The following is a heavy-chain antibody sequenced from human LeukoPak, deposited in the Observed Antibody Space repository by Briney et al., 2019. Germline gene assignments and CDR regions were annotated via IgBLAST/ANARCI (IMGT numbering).Heavy chain of an antibody. CDR1: GFTFSSHW. V-gene: IGHV3-7*01. CDR2: INQDGSEK. D-gene: IGHD6-13*01. CDR3: ARDGVAAGIYFDY. J-gene: IGHJ4*02. Sequence: PGGSLRLPCAVSGFTFSSHWMSWVRQAPGKGLEWVASINQDGSEKHYVDSVKGRFTISRDNAKNSLYLQMNSLRVEDTAVYYCARDGVAAGIYFDYWGQGTLVTVSS.